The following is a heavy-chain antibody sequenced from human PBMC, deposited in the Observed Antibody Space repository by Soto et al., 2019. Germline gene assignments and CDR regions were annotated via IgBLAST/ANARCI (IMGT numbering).Heavy chain of an antibody. CDR1: GFTFSSYA. Sequence: EVQLLESGGGLVQPGGSLRLSCAASGFTFSSYAMSWVRQAPWKGLEWVSAISGSGGSTYYADSVKGRFTISRDNSKNTLYLQMNSLRAEDTAVFYCARGATTTHYFDYWGQGTLVTVSS. D-gene: IGHD1-1*01. CDR2: ISGSGGST. CDR3: ARGATTTHYFDY. J-gene: IGHJ4*02. V-gene: IGHV3-23*01.